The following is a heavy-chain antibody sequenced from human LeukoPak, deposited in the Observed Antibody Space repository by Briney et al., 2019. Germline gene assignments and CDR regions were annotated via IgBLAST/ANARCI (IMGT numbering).Heavy chain of an antibody. CDR2: INPNSGGT. CDR3: ARCCGSGYYYVADY. V-gene: IGHV1-2*02. J-gene: IGHJ4*02. D-gene: IGHD3-22*01. Sequence: GASVKVSCKASGYTFTGYYMHWVRQAPGQGLEWMGWINPNSGGTNYAQKFQGRVTMTRDTSISTAYMELRSLRSDDTAVYYCARCCGSGYYYVADYWGQGTLVTVSS. CDR1: GYTFTGYY.